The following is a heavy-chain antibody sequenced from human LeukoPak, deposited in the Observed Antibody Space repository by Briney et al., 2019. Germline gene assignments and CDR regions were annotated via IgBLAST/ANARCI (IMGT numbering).Heavy chain of an antibody. J-gene: IGHJ4*02. Sequence: GGSLRLSCSASGFTFSSYAMHWVRQAPGKGLEYVSAISSNGGSTYYADSVKGRFTISRDNSKNTLYLQMSSLRAEDTAAYYCVKDLRRVAGSFDYWGRGTLVTVSS. CDR3: VKDLRRVAGSFDY. CDR2: ISSNGGST. CDR1: GFTFSSYA. V-gene: IGHV3-64D*06. D-gene: IGHD6-19*01.